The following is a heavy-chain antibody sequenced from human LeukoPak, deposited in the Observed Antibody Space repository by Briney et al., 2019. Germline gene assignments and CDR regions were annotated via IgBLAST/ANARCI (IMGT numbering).Heavy chain of an antibody. Sequence: GGSLRLFCAAYEFTFSNYAFHWVRQAPGKGMEWVAAISHDGRYTYYADSVKGRFTMYRDNSKTTLYMHMNSLRAEDTAEYFCARGYYRGSSGFDRDDAFDLWGQGTVVIVSS. D-gene: IGHD3-22*01. CDR1: EFTFSNYA. J-gene: IGHJ3*01. V-gene: IGHV3-30*03. CDR3: ARGYYRGSSGFDRDDAFDL. CDR2: ISHDGRYT.